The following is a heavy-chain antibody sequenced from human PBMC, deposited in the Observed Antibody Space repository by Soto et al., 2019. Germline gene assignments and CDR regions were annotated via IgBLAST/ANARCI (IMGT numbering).Heavy chain of an antibody. CDR1: GGSISSSPYY. V-gene: IGHV4-39*07. Sequence: PSETLSLTCIVSGGSISSSPYYWGWIRQPQGKGLEWIGNINYSGSNNYSPSLKSRVTISVDTSKNQFSLKLSSVTAADTAVYYCARGQALDIVVVPAATGYYMDVWGKGTTVTVSS. J-gene: IGHJ6*03. CDR2: INYSGSN. CDR3: ARGQALDIVVVPAATGYYMDV. D-gene: IGHD2-2*03.